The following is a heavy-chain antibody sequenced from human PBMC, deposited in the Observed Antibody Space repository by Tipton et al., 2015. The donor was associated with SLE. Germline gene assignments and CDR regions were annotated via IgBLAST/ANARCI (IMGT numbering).Heavy chain of an antibody. CDR3: ARVRVDTAMGVFDF. Sequence: QVQLVQSGVEVKKPGASVRVSCKASGYTFTTYGISWVRQAPGQGLEWMGWISTYNGNTNYAQKLQGRVTMTSDTSTSTAYMELRGLRSDDTAIYYCARVRVDTAMGVFDFWGQGTQVTVSS. CDR1: GYTFTTYG. D-gene: IGHD5-18*01. CDR2: ISTYNGNT. V-gene: IGHV1-18*01. J-gene: IGHJ4*02.